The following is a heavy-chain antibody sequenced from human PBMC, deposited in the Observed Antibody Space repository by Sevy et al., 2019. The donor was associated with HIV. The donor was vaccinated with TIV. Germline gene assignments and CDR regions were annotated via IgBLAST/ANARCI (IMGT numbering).Heavy chain of an antibody. CDR1: GGSITSLY. V-gene: IGHV4-59*08. D-gene: IGHD1-26*01. CDR3: AGENAWGRGYS. CDR2: TLFNGHI. J-gene: IGHJ4*02. Sequence: SETLSLTCTVSGGSITSLYWNWIPQPPGKGLEWIANTLFNGHINYNPSLQSRVTLSLDPSKNQFSLRLSSVTAADTAMYYCAGENAWGRGYSWGQGTLVTVSS.